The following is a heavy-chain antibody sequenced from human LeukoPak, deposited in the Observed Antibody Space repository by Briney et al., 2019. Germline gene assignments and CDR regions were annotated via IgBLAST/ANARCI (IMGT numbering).Heavy chain of an antibody. Sequence: PGGSLRLSCAASGFTFSSYAMSWVRQAPGKGLEWVSAMSGSGGSTYYADSVKGRFTISRDNSKNTLYLQMNSLRAEDTAVYYGANIPDGSVSKGNSAYWGQGPLVTVSS. V-gene: IGHV3-23*01. D-gene: IGHD3-22*01. CDR3: ANIPDGSVSKGNSAY. CDR1: GFTFSSYA. CDR2: MSGSGGST. J-gene: IGHJ4*02.